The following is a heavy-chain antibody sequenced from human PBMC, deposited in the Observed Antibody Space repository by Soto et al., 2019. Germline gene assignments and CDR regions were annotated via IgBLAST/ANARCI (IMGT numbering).Heavy chain of an antibody. D-gene: IGHD2-8*01. J-gene: IGHJ6*02. CDR1: GYSFTDYH. Sequence: GASVKVSCKASGYSFTDYHIHWVRQPPGQGLEWLGRINPKSGGTSTAQKFQGWGTMTTDTSISTASMELTRLTSDDAAIYYCARGDSTDCSNGVCSFFYNHDMDVWGQGTTVTVSS. CDR2: INPKSGGT. V-gene: IGHV1-2*04. CDR3: ARGDSTDCSNGVCSFFYNHDMDV.